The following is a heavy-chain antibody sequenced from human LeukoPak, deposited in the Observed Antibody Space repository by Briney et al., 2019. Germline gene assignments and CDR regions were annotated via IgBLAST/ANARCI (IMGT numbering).Heavy chain of an antibody. V-gene: IGHV1-2*02. CDR2: INPNTGGT. D-gene: IGHD1-26*01. Sequence: GASVKVPCKASGYTFTGYYMHWVRQAPGQGLEWMGWINPNTGGTNYAQKFRGRVTMTRDTSISTAYMELSRLRSDDTAVYYCARKKAGSASYDYWGQGTLVTVSS. J-gene: IGHJ4*02. CDR1: GYTFTGYY. CDR3: ARKKAGSASYDY.